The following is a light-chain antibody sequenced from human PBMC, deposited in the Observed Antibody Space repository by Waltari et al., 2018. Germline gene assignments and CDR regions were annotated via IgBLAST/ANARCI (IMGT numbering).Light chain of an antibody. CDR2: LTH. CDR1: ISNIGTHY. Sequence: QSVLTQPPSASGTPGQSVTISCSGSISNIGTHYVYWYQQLPGTAPKLLIYLTHQRPAGVPDRFSASKSGTAASLAISGLRFEDEADYYCATRDEGPTVVFGGGTKLTVL. J-gene: IGLJ2*01. CDR3: ATRDEGPTVV. V-gene: IGLV1-47*01.